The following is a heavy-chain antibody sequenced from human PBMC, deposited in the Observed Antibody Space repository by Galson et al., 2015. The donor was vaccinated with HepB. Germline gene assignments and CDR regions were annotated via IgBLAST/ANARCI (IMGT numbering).Heavy chain of an antibody. J-gene: IGHJ5*02. CDR1: GYSFASYG. Sequence: SVTVSCKASGYSFASYGISWVRQAPGQGLEWMGWIGGNNGNTNYAQKLQGRVTLTTETSTSTAYMELRSLRSDDTAVYYCARDKDIVVVPAAISFDPWGQGTLVTVSS. D-gene: IGHD2-2*02. CDR2: IGGNNGNT. V-gene: IGHV1-18*04. CDR3: ARDKDIVVVPAAISFDP.